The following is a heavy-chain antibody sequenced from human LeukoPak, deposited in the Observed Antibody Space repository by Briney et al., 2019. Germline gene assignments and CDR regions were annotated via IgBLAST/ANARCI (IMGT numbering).Heavy chain of an antibody. J-gene: IGHJ4*02. Sequence: TETLSLTCTVSGGSISSSSYYWGGIGQPPGKGLEWIGGFYYSGSTYYNPSLKSRVTISVDTSKNQFSLKLSSVTAADTAVYYCARILAGPYSSSLTAPDYWGQGTLVTVSS. D-gene: IGHD6-13*01. CDR1: GGSISSSSYY. V-gene: IGHV4-39*01. CDR3: ARILAGPYSSSLTAPDY. CDR2: FYYSGST.